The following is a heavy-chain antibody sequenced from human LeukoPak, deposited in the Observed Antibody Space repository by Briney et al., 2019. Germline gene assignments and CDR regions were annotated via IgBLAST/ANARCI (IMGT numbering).Heavy chain of an antibody. V-gene: IGHV4-4*07. D-gene: IGHD2-21*01. CDR2: IYTSGST. CDR3: ARRPRGRGLLKYCSGDYCYSPLGS. J-gene: IGHJ5*02. Sequence: SETLSLTCSVSGGSISSYYWSWIRQPAGKGLEWIGRIYTSGSTNYNPSLKSRVTMSVDTSKNQFSLKLTSVTAADTAFYYCARRPRGRGLLKYCSGDYCYSPLGSWGQGILVTVSS. CDR1: GGSISSYY.